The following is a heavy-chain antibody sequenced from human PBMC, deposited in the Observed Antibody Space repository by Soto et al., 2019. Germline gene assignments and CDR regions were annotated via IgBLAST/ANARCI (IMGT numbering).Heavy chain of an antibody. D-gene: IGHD2-2*01. CDR3: ARHWGTNYYYGMDV. CDR2: IYYSGST. V-gene: IGHV4-39*01. J-gene: IGHJ6*02. Sequence: SETLSLTCTVSGGSISSSSYYWGWIRQPPGKGLEWIGSIYYSGSTYYNPSLKSRVTISVDTSKNQFSLKLSSVTAADTAVYYCARHWGTNYYYGMDVWGQGTTVTVSS. CDR1: GGSISSSSYY.